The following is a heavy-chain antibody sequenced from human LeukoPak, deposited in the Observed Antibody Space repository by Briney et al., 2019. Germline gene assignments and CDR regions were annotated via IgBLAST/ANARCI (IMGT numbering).Heavy chain of an antibody. CDR3: ASRGGYRFRFTDYYYYYMDV. Sequence: ETLSLTCAVYGGSFSGYYWSWIRQPPGKGLEWIGEINHSGNTKYNPSLKSRVTISVDTSKNQFSLKLNSVTAADTAVYYCASRGGYRFRFTDYYYYYMDVWGNGTTVTVSS. D-gene: IGHD5-12*01. CDR1: GGSFSGYY. J-gene: IGHJ6*03. CDR2: INHSGNT. V-gene: IGHV4-34*01.